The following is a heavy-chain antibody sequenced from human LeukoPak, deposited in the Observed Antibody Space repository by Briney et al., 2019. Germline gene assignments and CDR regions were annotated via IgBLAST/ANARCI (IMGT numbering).Heavy chain of an antibody. CDR1: GFTFTSYG. V-gene: IGHV3-30*02. CDR3: ARGASASPSQFDY. D-gene: IGHD3-3*01. J-gene: IGHJ4*02. Sequence: GGSLRLSCAASGFTFTSYGMHWVRQAPGKGLEWVAFIRYDGSHKYYADSVKGRFTISRDISKNTLYLQMNSLRAEDTAVYYCARGASASPSQFDYWGQGTLVTVSS. CDR2: IRYDGSHK.